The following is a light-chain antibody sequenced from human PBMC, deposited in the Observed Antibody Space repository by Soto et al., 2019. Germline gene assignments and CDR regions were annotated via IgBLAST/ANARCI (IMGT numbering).Light chain of an antibody. Sequence: QSALTQPASVSGSPGQSITISCTGTSSDVGGYNYVSWYQQHPGKAPKLMIYAVSNRPSGVSNRFSGSKSGNPATLTISGLQAEDQADHYCCSYTVSGTYVFGTGTKGTGL. V-gene: IGLV2-14*01. CDR1: SSDVGGYNY. J-gene: IGLJ1*01. CDR3: CSYTVSGTYV. CDR2: AVS.